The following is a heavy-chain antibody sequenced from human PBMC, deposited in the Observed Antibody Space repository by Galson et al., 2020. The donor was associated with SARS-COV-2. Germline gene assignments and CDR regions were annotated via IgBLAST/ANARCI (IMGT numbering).Heavy chain of an antibody. Sequence: SQTLSLTCAISGDSVSSNSAAWNWIRQSPSRGLEWLGRTYYRSQWSTDYAVSVKSRITINPDTSKNQFSLQLNSVTPEDTAIYYCAGRVAGAGSLHIWGQGTIVIVSS. J-gene: IGHJ3*02. D-gene: IGHD6-19*01. CDR3: AGRVAGAGSLHI. V-gene: IGHV6-1*01. CDR1: GDSVSSNSAA. CDR2: TYYRSQWST.